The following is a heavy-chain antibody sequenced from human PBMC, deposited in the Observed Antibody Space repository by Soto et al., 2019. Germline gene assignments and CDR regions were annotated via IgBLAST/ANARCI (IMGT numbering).Heavy chain of an antibody. J-gene: IGHJ5*02. Sequence: PSETLSLTCTVSGGSISSYYWSWIRQPPGKGLEWIGYIYYSGSTNYNPSLKSRVTISVDTSKNQFSLKLSSVTAADTAVYYCARVDVLMVYAIDHWGQGTLVTVSS. V-gene: IGHV4-59*01. CDR1: GGSISSYY. D-gene: IGHD2-8*01. CDR3: ARVDVLMVYAIDH. CDR2: IYYSGST.